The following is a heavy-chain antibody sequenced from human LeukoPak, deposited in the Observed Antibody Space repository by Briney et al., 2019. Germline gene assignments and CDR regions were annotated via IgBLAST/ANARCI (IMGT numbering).Heavy chain of an antibody. J-gene: IGHJ6*02. CDR3: ARDFYSGSWYGGDYYYGMDV. CDR1: GYTFTSYG. CDR2: ISAYNGNT. D-gene: IGHD6-13*01. Sequence: ASVKVSCKASGYTFTSYGISWVRQAPGQGLEWMGWISAYNGNTNYAQKLQGRVTMTTDTSTSTAYMELRSLRSDDTAVYYCARDFYSGSWYGGDYYYGMDVWGQGTTVTVSS. V-gene: IGHV1-18*01.